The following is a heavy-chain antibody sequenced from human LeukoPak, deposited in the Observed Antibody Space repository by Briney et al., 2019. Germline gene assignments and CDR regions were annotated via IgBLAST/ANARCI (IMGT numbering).Heavy chain of an antibody. CDR3: ARERAPYCSSTSCYWSPDWFDP. CDR2: MNPNSGNT. D-gene: IGHD2-2*01. CDR1: GYTFTSYD. V-gene: IGHV1-8*03. J-gene: IGHJ5*02. Sequence: ASVKVSCKASGYTFTSYDINWVRQATGQGLEWMGWMNPNSGNTGYAQKFQGRVTITRNTSISTAYMELSSRRCEDTAVYYCARERAPYCSSTSCYWSPDWFDPWGQGTLVTVSS.